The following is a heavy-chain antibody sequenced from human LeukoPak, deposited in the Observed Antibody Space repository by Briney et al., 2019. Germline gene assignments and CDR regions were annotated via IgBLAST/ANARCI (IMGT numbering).Heavy chain of an antibody. V-gene: IGHV4-59*11. D-gene: IGHD2-2*01. CDR2: FCNSGSI. CDR1: GGSITTHY. CDR3: ARGGGCTSFSCDFDF. J-gene: IGHJ4*02. Sequence: PSETLSLTCTVSGGSITTHYWNWIRQSPGKGLEWIGYFCNSGSINYNPSLKSRVSISADTSKNQFSLKLTSVTAADTAVYYCARGGGCTSFSCDFDFWGQGTLVTVSS.